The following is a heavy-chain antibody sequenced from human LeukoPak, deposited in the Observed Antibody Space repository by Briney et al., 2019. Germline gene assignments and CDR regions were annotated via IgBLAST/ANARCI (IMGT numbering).Heavy chain of an antibody. Sequence: PGLSLRLFCGAWGHIFGTHSMTCVPDARGRGLEYGTLLRGSGDITYYADSLEDRFTISRDNSKNTLYLQMHSLRAKDTAVYYCAARPGDLAVPFDYWGQGTLVTVSS. V-gene: IGHV3-23*01. CDR3: AARPGDLAVPFDY. CDR1: GHIFGTHS. CDR2: LRGSGDIT. J-gene: IGHJ4*02. D-gene: IGHD3-10*01.